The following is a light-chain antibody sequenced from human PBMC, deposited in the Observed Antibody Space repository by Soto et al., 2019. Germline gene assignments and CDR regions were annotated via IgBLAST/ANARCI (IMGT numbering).Light chain of an antibody. CDR2: SAS. Sequence: DIQMTQSASSLSASLGDTVIITWGASQSISIYSNWYQQKPGKAPRLLIYSASILQSGVPSRFSGSGYGTDFTLTISGLQTEDFATYYCQQSFSTLWTFGQGTKVDIK. J-gene: IGKJ1*01. V-gene: IGKV1-39*01. CDR1: QSISIY. CDR3: QQSFSTLWT.